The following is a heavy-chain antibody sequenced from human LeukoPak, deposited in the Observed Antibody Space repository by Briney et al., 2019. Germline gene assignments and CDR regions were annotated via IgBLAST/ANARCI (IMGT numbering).Heavy chain of an antibody. D-gene: IGHD6-19*01. CDR1: GYSFTSYW. V-gene: IGHV5-51*01. J-gene: IGHJ6*03. CDR2: IYPGDSDT. CDR3: ARLKGIAVAGTVYYYYYMDV. Sequence: GESLKISCKGSGYSFTSYWIGWVRQMPGKGLEWMGIIYPGDSDTRYSPSFQGQVTISADKSISTAYLQWSSLKASDTAMYYCARLKGIAVAGTVYYYYYMDVWGKGTTVTVSS.